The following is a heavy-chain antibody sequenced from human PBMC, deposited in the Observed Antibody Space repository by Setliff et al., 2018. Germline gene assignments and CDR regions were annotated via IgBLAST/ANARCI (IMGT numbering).Heavy chain of an antibody. CDR3: AREKGYYFDSTNYYYYFDY. J-gene: IGHJ4*02. CDR2: IMPIFGTT. CDR1: GGTFNSNA. Sequence: SVKVSCKASGGTFNSNAISWVRQAPGQGLEWMGGIMPIFGTTNYAQKSQGRVTITTDESTSTAYMELSSLRPEDTAVYYCAREKGYYFDSTNYYYYFDYWGQGTLVTVSS. D-gene: IGHD3-22*01. V-gene: IGHV1-69*05.